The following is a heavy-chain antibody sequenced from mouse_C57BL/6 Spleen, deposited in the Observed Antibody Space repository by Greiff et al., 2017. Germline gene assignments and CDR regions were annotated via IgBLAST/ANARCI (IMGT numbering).Heavy chain of an antibody. CDR1: GYAFSSYW. Sequence: QVQLQQSGAELVKPGASVKISCKASGYAFSSYWMNWVKQRPGKGLEWIGQIYPGDGDTNYNGKFKGKATLTADKSSSTAYMQLSSLTSEDSAVYFCARDYGSSYVFDYWGQGTSLTVSS. V-gene: IGHV1-80*01. CDR3: ARDYGSSYVFDY. D-gene: IGHD1-1*01. J-gene: IGHJ2*02. CDR2: IYPGDGDT.